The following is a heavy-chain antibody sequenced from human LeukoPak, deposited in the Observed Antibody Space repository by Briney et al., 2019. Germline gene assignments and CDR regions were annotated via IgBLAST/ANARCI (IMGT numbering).Heavy chain of an antibody. CDR2: ISSSSTYI. V-gene: IGHV3-21*01. CDR1: GFTLSSYS. D-gene: IGHD3-22*01. Sequence: GGSLRLSCAASGFTLSSYSMSWVRQAPGKGLEWVSWISSSSTYIYYADSLKGRFTISRDNAKNSLYLQMNTLRADDTAVDYCARKYYYDSSGYFDYWGQGTLVTVSS. CDR3: ARKYYYDSSGYFDY. J-gene: IGHJ4*02.